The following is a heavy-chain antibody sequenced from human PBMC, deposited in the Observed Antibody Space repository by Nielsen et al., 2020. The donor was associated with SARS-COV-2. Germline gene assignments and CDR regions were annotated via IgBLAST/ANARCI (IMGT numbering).Heavy chain of an antibody. Sequence: GESLKISCAASGFTVSSNYMSWVRQAPGKGLEWVSVIYSGGSTYYADSVKGRFTISRDNSKNTLYLQMNSLRAEDTAVYYCARRGPAYCGGDCYYNAFDIWGQGTMVTVSS. V-gene: IGHV3-66*01. CDR3: ARRGPAYCGGDCYYNAFDI. J-gene: IGHJ3*02. CDR2: IYSGGST. CDR1: GFTVSSNY. D-gene: IGHD2-21*02.